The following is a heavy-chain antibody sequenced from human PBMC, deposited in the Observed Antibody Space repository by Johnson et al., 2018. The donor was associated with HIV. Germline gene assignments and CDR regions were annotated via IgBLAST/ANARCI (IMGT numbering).Heavy chain of an antibody. D-gene: IGHD6-6*01. CDR1: GFTFSSYG. Sequence: QVQLVESGGGVVQPGRSLRLSCAASGFTFSSYGMHWVRQAPGKGLEWVAFIRYDGSNKYYADSVKGRFTISRDNAKNSLYLQMNSLRAEDTAVYYCARAKGKYSSSSQGAFDIWGQGTMVTVSS. V-gene: IGHV3-33*03. CDR2: IRYDGSNK. J-gene: IGHJ3*02. CDR3: ARAKGKYSSSSQGAFDI.